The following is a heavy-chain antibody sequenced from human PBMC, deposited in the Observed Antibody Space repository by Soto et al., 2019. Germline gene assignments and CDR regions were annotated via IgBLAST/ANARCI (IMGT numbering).Heavy chain of an antibody. V-gene: IGHV1-69*01. J-gene: IGHJ6*02. Sequence: QVHLVQSGAEVKKPGSSVKVSCKTSGGSFNNYAVSWVRQAPGQGLEWMGGIIPNFDTPNYAQKFQDRVNIIAAESTSTVYMELRSLRSNDTAVYYCAVAMVREILIFESSGMHVWGQGTTVIVSS. CDR2: IIPNFDTP. CDR1: GGSFNNYA. D-gene: IGHD3-10*01. CDR3: AVAMVREILIFESSGMHV.